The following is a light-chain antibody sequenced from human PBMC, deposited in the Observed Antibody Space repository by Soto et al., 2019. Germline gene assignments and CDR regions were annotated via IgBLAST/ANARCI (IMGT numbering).Light chain of an antibody. CDR1: QSVSNNY. CDR2: GAT. CDR3: QQYGSSST. V-gene: IGKV3-20*01. J-gene: IGKJ5*01. Sequence: EIVLTQSPGTLSLSPGERATLSCRASQSVSNNYLAWYQQKPGQAPRLLIYGATKRATGIPDRFSGSGSGTDFTLTISRLEAEDFAVYYCQQYGSSSTFGQGTRLEIK.